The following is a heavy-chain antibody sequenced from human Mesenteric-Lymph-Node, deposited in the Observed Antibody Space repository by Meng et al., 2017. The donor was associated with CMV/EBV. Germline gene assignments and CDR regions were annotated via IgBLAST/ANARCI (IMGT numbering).Heavy chain of an antibody. Sequence: GTLTSNPLSWMRQAPGQGLEWMGRIIPLLDIRNYAEKFQGRVTMSADTSTNIAYLEVSSLRSDDTAVYYCATESDFGVGVSIYYFVTWGQGTLVTVSS. V-gene: IGHV1-69*02. J-gene: IGHJ4*02. CDR3: ATESDFGVGVSIYYFVT. CDR2: IIPLLDIR. CDR1: GTLTSNP. D-gene: IGHD3-3*01.